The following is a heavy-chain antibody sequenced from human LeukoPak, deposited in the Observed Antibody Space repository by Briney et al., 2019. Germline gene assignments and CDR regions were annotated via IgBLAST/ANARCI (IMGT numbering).Heavy chain of an antibody. CDR3: AREVASGYCIDGVCPPFGY. Sequence: ASVRVSCKASGYTFTGHYLHWVRQAPGQGLEWMGLIDPHSGDTNYAQKFQGRVPMTRDKSITTAYMELSRLTSEDTAVYYCAREVASGYCIDGVCPPFGYWGQGTLVTVSS. CDR2: IDPHSGDT. CDR1: GYTFTGHY. D-gene: IGHD2-8*01. V-gene: IGHV1-2*02. J-gene: IGHJ4*02.